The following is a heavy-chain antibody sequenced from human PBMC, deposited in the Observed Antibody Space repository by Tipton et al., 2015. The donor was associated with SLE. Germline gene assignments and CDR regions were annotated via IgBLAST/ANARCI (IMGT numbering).Heavy chain of an antibody. CDR2: IYYSGST. D-gene: IGHD3-22*01. CDR3: ARLLPQYYYDSSGQNGDCWYFDL. J-gene: IGHJ2*01. Sequence: TLSLTCTVSGGSIGSYYWSWIRQPPGKGLEWIGYIYYSGSTNYNPSLKSRVTISVDTSKNQFSLKLSSVTAADTAVYYCARLLPQYYYDSSGQNGDCWYFDLWGRGTLVTVSS. V-gene: IGHV4-59*08. CDR1: GGSIGSYY.